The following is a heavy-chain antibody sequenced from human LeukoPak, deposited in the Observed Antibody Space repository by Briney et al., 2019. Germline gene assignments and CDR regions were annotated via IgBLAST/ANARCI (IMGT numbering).Heavy chain of an antibody. CDR1: GGSISSGDYY. D-gene: IGHD3-3*01. J-gene: IGHJ6*02. CDR2: IYYSGST. Sequence: PSQTLSLTCTVSGGSISSGDYYWSWIRQPPGKGLGWIGYIYYSGSTYYNPSLNSRITISVDTSKNQFSLKLSSVTAADTAVYYCAREYDFWRGYYPSYGMDVWGQGTTVTVSS. CDR3: AREYDFWRGYYPSYGMDV. V-gene: IGHV4-30-4*01.